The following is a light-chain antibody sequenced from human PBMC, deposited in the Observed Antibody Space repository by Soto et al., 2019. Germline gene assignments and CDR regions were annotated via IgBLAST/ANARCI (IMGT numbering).Light chain of an antibody. CDR1: SSNLGENA. CDR2: DNY. Sequence: QSVLTQPPSVSAAPGQNVTISCSGNSSNLGENAMCWYQALPGAAPKVLIYDNYQRPSGIPDRFSGSTSGPSATLTITAVQVGDEAEYYYGTWGWGLKVFGAGTKLTVL. J-gene: IGLJ2*01. V-gene: IGLV1-51*01. CDR3: GTWGWGLKV.